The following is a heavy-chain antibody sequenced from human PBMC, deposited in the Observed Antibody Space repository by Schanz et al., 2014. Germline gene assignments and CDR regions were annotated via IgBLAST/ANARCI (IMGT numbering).Heavy chain of an antibody. CDR3: AKTPREYCNYDNCPNWFDS. J-gene: IGHJ5*01. CDR2: VSRSTPDI. CDR1: GFTFSSYS. D-gene: IGHD2-15*01. Sequence: EVQSLESGGGLVQPGGSLRLSCTASGFTFSSYSMNWVRQAPGKGLEWVSYVSRSTPDIYYADSVKGRFTISRDNSKNTLYLQMNSLRAEDTAVYYCAKTPREYCNYDNCPNWFDSWGQGTLVTASS. V-gene: IGHV3-48*01.